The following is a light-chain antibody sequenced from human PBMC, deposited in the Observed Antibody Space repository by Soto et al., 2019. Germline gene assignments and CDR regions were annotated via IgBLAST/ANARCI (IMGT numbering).Light chain of an antibody. CDR1: QSIDSKY. J-gene: IGKJ1*01. CDR2: ATS. Sequence: EIVLTQSPGTLSSSPGERATLSCRASQSIDSKYLAWYQHKPGQAPRLLTYATSSRATGIPDRFGGSGSGTDFTLTINRLEPEDVAVYYCQQYFASSWTFGQGTK. CDR3: QQYFASSWT. V-gene: IGKV3-20*01.